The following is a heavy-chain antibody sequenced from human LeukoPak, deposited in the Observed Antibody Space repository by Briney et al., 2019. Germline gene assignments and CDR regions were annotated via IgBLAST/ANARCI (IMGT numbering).Heavy chain of an antibody. J-gene: IGHJ5*02. V-gene: IGHV3-23*01. CDR1: GFTFSSYA. CDR2: ISGSGGST. CDR3: AKDLGGYYDFWIGYHIWFDP. D-gene: IGHD3-3*01. Sequence: GGSLRLSCAASGFTFSSYAMSWVRQAPGKGLEWVSAISGSGGSTYYADSVKVRFTISRDNSKNTLYLQMNSLRAEDTAVYYCAKDLGGYYDFWIGYHIWFDPWGQGTLVTVSS.